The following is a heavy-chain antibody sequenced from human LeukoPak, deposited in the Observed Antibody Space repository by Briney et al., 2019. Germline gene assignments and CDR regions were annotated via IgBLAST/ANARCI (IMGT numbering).Heavy chain of an antibody. Sequence: ASVTVSCKASGYTFTDYYMHWVRQAPGQGLEWMGWINPNSGGTNYAQKFRVRVTMTRDTSISTAYMELSSLISDDSAVYFCAREGAQTGVDYWGQGTLVTVSS. CDR2: INPNSGGT. CDR1: GYTFTDYY. V-gene: IGHV1-2*02. D-gene: IGHD3-10*01. J-gene: IGHJ4*02. CDR3: AREGAQTGVDY.